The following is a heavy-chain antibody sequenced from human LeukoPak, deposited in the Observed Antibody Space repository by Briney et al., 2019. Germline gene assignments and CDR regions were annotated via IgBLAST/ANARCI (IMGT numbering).Heavy chain of an antibody. CDR1: GLTFSSYG. J-gene: IGHJ4*02. V-gene: IGHV3-33*01. Sequence: GGSLRLSCAASGLTFSSYGMHWVRQAPGKGLEWVAVIWYDGSHKYYADSVKGRFTISRDNSKNTLRLQMNSLRAEDTAVYYCARGLLLWFGELSGDSDYWGQGTLVTVSS. CDR3: ARGLLLWFGELSGDSDY. D-gene: IGHD3-10*01. CDR2: IWYDGSHK.